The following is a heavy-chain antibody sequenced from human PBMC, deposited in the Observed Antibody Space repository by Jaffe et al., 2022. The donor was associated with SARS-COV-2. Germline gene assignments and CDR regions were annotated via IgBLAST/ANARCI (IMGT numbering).Heavy chain of an antibody. V-gene: IGHV3-30*04. Sequence: QVQLVESGGGVVQPGRSLRLSCAASGFTFSSYAMHWVRQAPGKGLEWVAVISYDGSNKYYADSVKGRFTISRDNSKNTLYLQMNSLRAEDTAVYYCARVCDSSGCGWAPGFDYWGQGTLVTVSS. CDR3: ARVCDSSGCGWAPGFDY. J-gene: IGHJ4*02. CDR1: GFTFSSYA. CDR2: ISYDGSNK. D-gene: IGHD6-19*01.